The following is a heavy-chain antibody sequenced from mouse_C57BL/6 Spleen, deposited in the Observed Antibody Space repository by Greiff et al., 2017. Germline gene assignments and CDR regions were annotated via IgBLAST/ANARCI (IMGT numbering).Heavy chain of an antibody. J-gene: IGHJ1*03. CDR3: ARDNWDWYFDV. CDR1: GYSITSGYY. D-gene: IGHD4-1*01. V-gene: IGHV3-6*01. CDR2: ISYDGSN. Sequence: VQLQQSGPGLVKPSQSLSLTCSVTGYSITSGYYWNWIRQFPGNKLEWMGYISYDGSNNYNPSLKNRISITRDTSKNQFFLKLNSVTTEDTATDYCARDNWDWYFDVWGTGTTVTVSS.